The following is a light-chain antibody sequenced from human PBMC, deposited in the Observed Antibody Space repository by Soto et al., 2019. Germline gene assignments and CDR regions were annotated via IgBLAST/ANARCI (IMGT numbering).Light chain of an antibody. CDR3: CSYACTNSL. CDR1: SSDVGANTY. V-gene: IGLV2-8*01. CDR2: EVT. J-gene: IGLJ1*01. Sequence: QSVLTQPPSASGSPGQSVTISCTGTSSDVGANTYVSWYQQHPGKAPKIVIYEVTKRPSGVPDRFSGSKSGNTASLTVSGLQAEDEADYYCCSYACTNSLFGTGTKLTVL.